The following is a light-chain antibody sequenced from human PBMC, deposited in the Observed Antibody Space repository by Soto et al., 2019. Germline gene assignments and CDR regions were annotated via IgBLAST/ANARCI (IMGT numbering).Light chain of an antibody. V-gene: IGKV3-20*01. CDR1: QSVSSSY. J-gene: IGKJ4*01. CDR2: GAS. CDR3: QQYGLT. Sequence: EIVLTQSPGTLSLSPGERATLSCRASQSVSSSYLAWYQQKPGQAPRLLIYGASSRATGIPDRFSGSGSGTDFTLTISRLEPEDFAVYYCQQYGLTCGGGTKVEIK.